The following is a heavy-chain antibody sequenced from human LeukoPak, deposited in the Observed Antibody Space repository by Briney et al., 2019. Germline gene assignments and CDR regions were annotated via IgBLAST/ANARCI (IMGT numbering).Heavy chain of an antibody. CDR2: INSDGSLT. Sequence: GGPLRLSCAASGFTFSRYWMHWVRQAAGKGLVWVSRINSDGSLTDYADPVKGRFTISRDNAENTLYLQMNSLKAEDTAVYYCVRLLDLDYWGQGTLVTVSS. CDR1: GFTFSRYW. V-gene: IGHV3-74*01. CDR3: VRLLDLDY. J-gene: IGHJ4*02. D-gene: IGHD3-10*01.